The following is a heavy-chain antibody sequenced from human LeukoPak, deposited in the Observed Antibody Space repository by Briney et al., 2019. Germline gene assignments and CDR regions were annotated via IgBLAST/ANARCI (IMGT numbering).Heavy chain of an antibody. D-gene: IGHD3-16*01. CDR2: IYYSGST. CDR1: GGSISSYY. CDR3: ARGGPYPYWYFDL. V-gene: IGHV4-59*08. J-gene: IGHJ2*01. Sequence: SETLSLTCTVSGGSISSYYWSWIRQPPGKGLEWIGYIYYSGSTNYNPSLKSRVTISVDTSKNQFSLKLSSVTAADTAVYYCARGGPYPYWYFDLWGRGTLVTVSS.